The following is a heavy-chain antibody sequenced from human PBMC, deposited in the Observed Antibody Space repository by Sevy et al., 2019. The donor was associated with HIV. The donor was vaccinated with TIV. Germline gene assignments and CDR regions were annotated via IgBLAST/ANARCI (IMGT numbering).Heavy chain of an antibody. CDR3: ARGGNYYDSSGSAALGAFDI. Sequence: SETLSLTCTVSGGSISSGDYYWSWIRQPPGKGLEWIGYIYYSGSTYYNPSLKSRVTISVDTSKNQFSLKLSSVTAADTAVYYCARGGNYYDSSGSAALGAFDIWGQGTMFTVSS. V-gene: IGHV4-30-4*01. CDR2: IYYSGST. J-gene: IGHJ3*02. CDR1: GGSISSGDYY. D-gene: IGHD3-22*01.